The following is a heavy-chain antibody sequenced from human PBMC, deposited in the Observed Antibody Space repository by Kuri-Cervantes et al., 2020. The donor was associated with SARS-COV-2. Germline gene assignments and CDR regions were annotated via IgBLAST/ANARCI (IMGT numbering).Heavy chain of an antibody. V-gene: IGHV4-34*01. CDR2: INHSGST. J-gene: IGHJ5*02. D-gene: IGHD1-26*01. CDR1: GGSFSGYY. Sequence: SETLSLTCAVYGGSFSGYYWSWIRQPPGKGLEWIGEINHSGSTYYNPSLKSRVTISVDTSKNQFSLKLSSVTTADTAVYYCARSFRYSGSWSNWFDPWGQGTLVTVSS. CDR3: ARSFRYSGSWSNWFDP.